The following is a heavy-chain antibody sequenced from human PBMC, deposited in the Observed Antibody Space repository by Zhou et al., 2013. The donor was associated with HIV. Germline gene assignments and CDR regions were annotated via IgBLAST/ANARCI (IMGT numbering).Heavy chain of an antibody. CDR2: ISPYNGVT. J-gene: IGHJ2*01. CDR1: GYTFTGYY. V-gene: IGHV1-2*02. Sequence: QVQLVQSGAEVKKPGASVKVSCKASGYTFTGYYIHWVRQAPGQGLEWMGWISPYNGVTNYAQRFHGRVTMTWDTSITTAHMELSRLSSDDTAVYYCARVGGSGDYFVYWYFDLWAVAPWSLSPQ. D-gene: IGHD4-17*01. CDR3: ARVGGSGDYFVYWYFDL.